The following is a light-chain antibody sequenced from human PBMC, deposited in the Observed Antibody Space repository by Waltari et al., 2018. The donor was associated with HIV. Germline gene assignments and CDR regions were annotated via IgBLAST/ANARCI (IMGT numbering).Light chain of an antibody. J-gene: IGKJ4*01. V-gene: IGKV3-11*01. CDR1: QSVSRH. CDR3: QQRGTWPLVT. Sequence: EIALTQSPATLSVSPGERAVLSCRASQSVSRHLAWYQPKSGQGPRLLIYETSTRAAGTPGRFNGSGSGTDFVLTITDVEPGDVAVYYCQQRGTWPLVTFGGGTKVE. CDR2: ETS.